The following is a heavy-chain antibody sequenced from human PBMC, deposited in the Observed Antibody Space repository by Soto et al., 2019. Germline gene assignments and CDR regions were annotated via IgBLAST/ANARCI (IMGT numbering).Heavy chain of an antibody. CDR3: AREEAYSSMDDAFDI. CDR1: VGTFSSYA. CDR2: VIPIFGTA. D-gene: IGHD6-13*01. V-gene: IGHV1-69*13. J-gene: IGHJ3*02. Sequence: GASVKVACKASVGTFSSYAISWVLQASGQWLELMGGVIPIFGTANYAQKFQGRVTIPADESTSTAYMELSSLRSEDKAVYYCAREEAYSSMDDAFDIWGQGTMATVSS.